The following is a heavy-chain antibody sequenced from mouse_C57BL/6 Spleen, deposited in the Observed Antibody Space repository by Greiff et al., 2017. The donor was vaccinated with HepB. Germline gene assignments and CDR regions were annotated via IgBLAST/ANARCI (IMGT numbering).Heavy chain of an antibody. J-gene: IGHJ3*01. CDR1: GYTFTSYW. Sequence: VQLQQSGAELAKPGASVKLSCKASGYTFTSYWMHWVKQRPGQGLEWIGYINPSSGYTKYNQKFKDKATLTAEKSSSTAYMQLSSLTYEDSAVYYCARRGDSSGFAYWGQGTLVTVSA. V-gene: IGHV1-7*01. CDR3: ARRGDSSGFAY. D-gene: IGHD3-2*02. CDR2: INPSSGYT.